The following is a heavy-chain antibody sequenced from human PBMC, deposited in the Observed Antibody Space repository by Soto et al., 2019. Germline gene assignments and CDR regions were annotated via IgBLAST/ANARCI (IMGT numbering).Heavy chain of an antibody. CDR1: GFTFDSYA. Sequence: EVKLLESGGGLAQPGGSLRLSCVGSGFTFDSYAISWVRQAPGERLQWIAAISGSADGTDYAHSVRGRFTITRDNAKKTVHLQMDSLRVEDTAVYFCAKDTVGGYSIRSGYYSDGLDVWGQGTLVTVS. D-gene: IGHD3-3*01. V-gene: IGHV3-23*01. CDR2: ISGSADGT. J-gene: IGHJ3*01. CDR3: AKDTVGGYSIRSGYYSDGLDV.